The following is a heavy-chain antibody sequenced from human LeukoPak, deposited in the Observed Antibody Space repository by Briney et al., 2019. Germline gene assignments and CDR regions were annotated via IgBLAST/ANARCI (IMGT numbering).Heavy chain of an antibody. CDR1: GGSISSSSYY. CDR2: IYTSGST. Sequence: PSETLSLTCTVSGGSISSSSYYWGWIRQPPGKGLEWIGRIYTSGSTNYNPSLKSRVTMSVDTSKNQFSLKLSSVTAADTAVYYCARESSGWYAIYYYYYMDVWGKGTTVTISS. V-gene: IGHV4-39*07. D-gene: IGHD6-19*01. CDR3: ARESSGWYAIYYYYYMDV. J-gene: IGHJ6*03.